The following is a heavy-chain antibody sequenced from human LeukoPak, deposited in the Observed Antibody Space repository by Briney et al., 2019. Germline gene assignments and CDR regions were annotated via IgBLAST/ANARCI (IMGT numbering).Heavy chain of an antibody. Sequence: PGGSLRLSCAASGXSFSSYWMSWVRQAPGKGLEWVANINLDGSEKYYVDSVKGRFTISRDKAKNSLYLQMNSLGVEDTAVYYCARKGCGGGRCHDASDVWGQGTMVTVSS. CDR3: ARKGCGGGRCHDASDV. J-gene: IGHJ3*01. V-gene: IGHV3-7*05. D-gene: IGHD2-15*01. CDR1: GXSFSSYW. CDR2: INLDGSEK.